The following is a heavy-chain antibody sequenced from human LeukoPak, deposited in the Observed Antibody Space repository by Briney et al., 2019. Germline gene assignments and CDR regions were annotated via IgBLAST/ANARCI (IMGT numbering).Heavy chain of an antibody. CDR1: GYTFTSYG. D-gene: IGHD2-2*01. CDR3: ARVGYCSSTSCLYMDV. V-gene: IGHV1-18*01. J-gene: IGHJ6*03. Sequence: ASVKVSYKASGYTFTSYGISWVRQAPGQGLEWMGWISAYNGNTNYAQKLQGRVTMTTDTSTSTAYMELRSLRSDDTAVYYCARVGYCSSTSCLYMDVWGKGTTVTVSS. CDR2: ISAYNGNT.